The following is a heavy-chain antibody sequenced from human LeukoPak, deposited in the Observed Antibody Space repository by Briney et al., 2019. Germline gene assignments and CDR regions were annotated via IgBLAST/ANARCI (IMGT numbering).Heavy chain of an antibody. CDR1: GFTFSSYY. V-gene: IGHV3-74*01. J-gene: IGHJ5*02. CDR2: TNTDGSST. CDR3: VPDDWFDP. Sequence: GGSLRLSRAASGFTFSSYYMHWVRQAPGKGLVWVSRTNTDGSSTTYADSVKGRFTISRDNAKNTLYLQMNSLRAEDTAVYYCVPDDWFDPWGQGTLVTVSS. D-gene: IGHD1-14*01.